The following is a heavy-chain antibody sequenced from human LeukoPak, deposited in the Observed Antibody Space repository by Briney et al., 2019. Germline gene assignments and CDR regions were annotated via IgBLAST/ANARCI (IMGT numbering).Heavy chain of an antibody. CDR1: GFTFNSYG. CDR3: ARGLPPVMKYYFDY. D-gene: IGHD4-11*01. V-gene: IGHV3-33*01. J-gene: IGHJ4*02. Sequence: GGSLRLSCAASGFTFNSYGMHWVRQAPGKGLEWVAVMWYDGSNKYYADSVKGRFTISRDDSKNTMYLQMNSLRAEDTAMYYCARGLPPVMKYYFDYWGQGTLVTVSS. CDR2: MWYDGSNK.